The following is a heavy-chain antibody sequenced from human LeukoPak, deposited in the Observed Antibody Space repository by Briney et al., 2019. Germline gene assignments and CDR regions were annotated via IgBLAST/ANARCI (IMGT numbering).Heavy chain of an antibody. J-gene: IGHJ4*02. V-gene: IGHV4-39*01. CDR3: AGPNWYYFDF. CDR1: GGSFSFSGYY. Sequence: SETLSLTCTVSGGSFSFSGYYWGWIRQPPGKGLEWIGSIHYSGGTYYSPSLKSRVTISVDTSKKQFPLKLSSVTAADTAVYYCAGPNWYYFDFWGQGTLVTVSS. D-gene: IGHD5-24*01. CDR2: IHYSGGT.